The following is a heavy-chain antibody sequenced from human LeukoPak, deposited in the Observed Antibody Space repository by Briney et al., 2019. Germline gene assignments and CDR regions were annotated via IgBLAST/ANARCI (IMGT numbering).Heavy chain of an antibody. Sequence: PGGSLRLSCAASGFTFSNYAMSWVRQAPWKGLEWVSAISGSGGSTDYADSVKGRFTISRDNSKNTLYLQMNSLRAEDTAVYYCAKNLYSGSYYGVDYWGQGTLVTVSS. J-gene: IGHJ4*02. CDR2: ISGSGGST. V-gene: IGHV3-23*01. CDR1: GFTFSNYA. D-gene: IGHD1-26*01. CDR3: AKNLYSGSYYGVDY.